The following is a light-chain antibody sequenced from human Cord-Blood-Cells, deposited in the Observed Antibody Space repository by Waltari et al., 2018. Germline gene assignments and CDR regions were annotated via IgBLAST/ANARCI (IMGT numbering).Light chain of an antibody. CDR3: VLYMGSGIWV. CDR2: STN. J-gene: IGLJ3*02. CDR1: SGSVSTSYY. Sequence: QTVVTQEPSFSVSPGGTVTLTCGLSSGSVSTSYYPSWYQQTPGQAPRTLIYSTNTRSSGVPDRFSCSILGNKAALTIKGAQADDESDYYCVLYMGSGIWVFGGGTKLTVL. V-gene: IGLV8-61*01.